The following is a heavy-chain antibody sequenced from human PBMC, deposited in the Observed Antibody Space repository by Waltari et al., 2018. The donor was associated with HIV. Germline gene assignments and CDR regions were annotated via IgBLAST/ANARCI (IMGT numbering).Heavy chain of an antibody. CDR1: GGSFSGYY. D-gene: IGHD2-21*02. V-gene: IGHV4-34*01. Sequence: QVQLQQWGAGLLKPSETLSLTCAVYGGSFSGYYWSWIRQPPGKGLEWIGEIKHSGSTNYNPSLKSRVTISVDTSKNQFSLKLSSVTAADTAVYYCARGQVVVTSLYYFDYWGQGTLVTVSS. CDR3: ARGQVVVTSLYYFDY. CDR2: IKHSGST. J-gene: IGHJ4*02.